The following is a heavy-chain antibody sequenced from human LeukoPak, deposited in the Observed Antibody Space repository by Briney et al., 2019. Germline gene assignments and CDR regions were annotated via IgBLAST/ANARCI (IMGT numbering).Heavy chain of an antibody. D-gene: IGHD6-13*01. V-gene: IGHV4-31*03. CDR1: GGSISSGGYY. CDR2: IYYSGST. J-gene: IGHJ4*02. Sequence: SETLSLTCTVSGGSISSGGYYWSWIRQHPGKGLEWIGYIYYSGSTYYNPSLKSRVTISVDTSKNQFSLKLSSVTAADTAVYYCARGGGSSWPFDYWGQGTLVTVSS. CDR3: ARGGGSSWPFDY.